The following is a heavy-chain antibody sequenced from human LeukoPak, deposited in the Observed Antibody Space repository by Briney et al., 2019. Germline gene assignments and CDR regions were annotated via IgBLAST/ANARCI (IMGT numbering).Heavy chain of an antibody. V-gene: IGHV3-9*01. CDR2: ISWNSGSI. CDR1: GFTFDDYA. J-gene: IGHJ6*02. CDR3: AKGTEPPMVSYYYGMDV. Sequence: GRSLRLSCAASGFTFDDYAMHWVRQAPGKGLEWVSGISWNSGSIGYADSVKGRFTISRDNAKNSLYLQMNSPRAEDTALYYCAKGTEPPMVSYYYGMDVWGQGTTVTVSS. D-gene: IGHD5-18*01.